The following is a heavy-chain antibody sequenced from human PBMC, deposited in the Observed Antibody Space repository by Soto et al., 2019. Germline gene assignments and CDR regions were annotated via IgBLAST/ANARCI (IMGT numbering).Heavy chain of an antibody. CDR1: GYSFTGYW. D-gene: IGHD1-26*01. J-gene: IGHJ6*02. CDR3: ARHREGFYYYYYGMDV. V-gene: IGHV5-51*01. Sequence: GESLKISCKGSGYSFTGYWIGWVRQMPGKGLEWMGIIYPGDSDTRYSPSFQGQVTISADKSISTAYLQWSSLKASDTAMYYCARHREGFYYYYYGMDVWGQGTTVTV. CDR2: IYPGDSDT.